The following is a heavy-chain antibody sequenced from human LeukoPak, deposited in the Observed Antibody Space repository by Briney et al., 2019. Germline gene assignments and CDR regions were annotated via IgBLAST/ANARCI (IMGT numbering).Heavy chain of an antibody. CDR1: GGSVAPCY. CDR3: ARDDSDYDDAFLI. Sequence: ASETLSLTCSVSGGSVAPCYWNWIRQSPGKGLEWIGYIPYSGSTKYNPSLESRVTISVDTSRNQFSLKLNSVTAADTAVYYCARDDSDYDDAFLIWGQGTMVSVSS. D-gene: IGHD5-12*01. CDR2: IPYSGST. J-gene: IGHJ3*02. V-gene: IGHV4-59*02.